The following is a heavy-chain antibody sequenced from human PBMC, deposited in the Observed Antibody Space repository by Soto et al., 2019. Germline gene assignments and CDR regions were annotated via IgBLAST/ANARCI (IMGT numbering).Heavy chain of an antibody. CDR1: GASISSSSYY. CDR2: IYYSGST. Sequence: SETLSLTCTVSGASISSSSYYWGWIRQPPGKGLAWIGNIYYSGSTYYNPSLKSRVTISVDTSKNQFSLKLSSVTAADTAVYYCARHGQYCSGGSCYSGLYNWFDPWGQGTLVTVSS. V-gene: IGHV4-39*01. J-gene: IGHJ5*02. D-gene: IGHD2-15*01. CDR3: ARHGQYCSGGSCYSGLYNWFDP.